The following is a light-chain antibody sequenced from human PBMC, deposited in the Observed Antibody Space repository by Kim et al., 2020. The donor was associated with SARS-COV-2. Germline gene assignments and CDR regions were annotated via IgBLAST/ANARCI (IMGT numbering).Light chain of an antibody. CDR3: QQRVNWPPIT. CDR2: DAS. J-gene: IGKJ5*01. CDR1: QSIANY. V-gene: IGKV3-11*01. Sequence: EVVLTQSPATLSLSPGERAALSCRASQSIANYLAWYQQKPGQAPRLLIYDASNRAAGIPARFSGSGSGTDFTLTISSLEPEDFALYYCQQRVNWPPITFGQGTRLEIK.